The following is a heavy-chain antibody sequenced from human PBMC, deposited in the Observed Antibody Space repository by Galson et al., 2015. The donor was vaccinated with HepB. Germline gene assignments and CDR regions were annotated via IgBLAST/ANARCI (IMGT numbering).Heavy chain of an antibody. V-gene: IGHV1-2*05. J-gene: IGHJ4*02. CDR2: INPSSGGA. Sequence: SVKVSCKASGYTFTDYYIHWVRQAPGQGLEWMGRINPSSGGANYAQKFQGRVTMTRDTSISTAYMELNRLISDDSVVYYCARSDGFDYWGQGTLVTVSS. D-gene: IGHD4-17*01. CDR1: GYTFTDYY. CDR3: ARSDGFDY.